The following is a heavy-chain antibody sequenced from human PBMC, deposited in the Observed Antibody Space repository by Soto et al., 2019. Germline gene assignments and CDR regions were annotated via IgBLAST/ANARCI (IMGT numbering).Heavy chain of an antibody. J-gene: IGHJ3*02. CDR1: GFPFSSYS. D-gene: IGHD6-19*01. CDR2: ISSSSSYI. Sequence: GGALGLSCAASGFPFSSYSMNWVRPAPGKGLEWVSSISSSSSYIYYADSVKGRFTISRDNAKNSLYLQMNSLRAEDTAVYYCARDKDYSSGPRDAFDIWGQGTMVTVSS. V-gene: IGHV3-21*01. CDR3: ARDKDYSSGPRDAFDI.